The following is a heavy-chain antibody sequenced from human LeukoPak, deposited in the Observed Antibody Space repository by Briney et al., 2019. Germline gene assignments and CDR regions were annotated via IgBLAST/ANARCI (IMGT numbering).Heavy chain of an antibody. D-gene: IGHD4-17*01. V-gene: IGHV3-30-3*01. CDR3: ARDFGGTTVTNSFDY. J-gene: IGHJ4*02. CDR2: ISYDGSNK. Sequence: PGRSLRLSCAASGFTFSSYAMHWVRQAPGKGLEWMAVISYDGSNKYYADSVKGRFTISRDNSKNTLYLQMNSLRAEDTAVYYCARDFGGTTVTNSFDYWGQGTLVTVSS. CDR1: GFTFSSYA.